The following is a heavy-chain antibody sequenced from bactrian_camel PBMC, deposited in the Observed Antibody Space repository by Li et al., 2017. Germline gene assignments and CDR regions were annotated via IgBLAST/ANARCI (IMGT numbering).Heavy chain of an antibody. CDR1: GFTFDTYD. Sequence: VQLVESGGGLVQPGGSLRLACANSGFTFDTYDMSWVRQAPGKGLEWVSSIDSGGGTIDYADSVKGRFTISRDNSKNTLYLQMNSLKPEDTAMYYCAASVYIRPVSAPMSITTGARGPRSPSP. J-gene: IGHJ4*01. CDR3: AASVYIRPVSAPMSITT. CDR2: IDSGGGTI. D-gene: IGHD2*01. V-gene: IGHV3S40*01.